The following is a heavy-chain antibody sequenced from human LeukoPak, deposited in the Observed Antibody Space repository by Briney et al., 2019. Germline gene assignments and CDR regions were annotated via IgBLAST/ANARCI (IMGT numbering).Heavy chain of an antibody. CDR3: ARQMGGKYQLLYDWYFDL. V-gene: IGHV4-39*01. J-gene: IGHJ2*01. Sequence: PSETLSLTCTVSGGSISSSSYYWGWIRQPPGKGLEWIGSIYYSGSTYYNPSLKSRVTISVDTSKNQFSLKLSSVTAADTAVYYCARQMGGKYQLLYDWYFDLWGRGTLVTVSS. CDR2: IYYSGST. CDR1: GGSISSSSYY. D-gene: IGHD2-2*02.